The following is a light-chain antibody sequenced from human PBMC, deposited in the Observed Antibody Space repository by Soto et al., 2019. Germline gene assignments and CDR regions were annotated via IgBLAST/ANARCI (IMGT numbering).Light chain of an antibody. J-gene: IGLJ2*01. CDR1: KLGENF. V-gene: IGLV3-1*01. Sequence: SYELTQSPSVSVSPGQTASISCSGEKLGENFVCWYQQKPGQSPVVVIYHDDKQPSGIPERFSGSSSGNRATLTIAGTQALDEADYYCQAWDNNTAVFGGGTKVTVL. CDR2: HDD. CDR3: QAWDNNTAV.